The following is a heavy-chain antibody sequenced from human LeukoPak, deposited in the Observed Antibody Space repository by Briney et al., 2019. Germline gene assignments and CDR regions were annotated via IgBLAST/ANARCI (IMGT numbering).Heavy chain of an antibody. D-gene: IGHD6-13*01. CDR3: ARVPQAGGMDV. J-gene: IGHJ6*02. CDR2: IYTSGST. V-gene: IGHV4-4*07. CDR1: SGSISSYY. Sequence: SETLSLTCTVSSGSISSYYWSWIRQPAGKGLEWIGRIYTSGSTNYNPSLKSRVTMSVDTSKNQFSLKLGSVTAADTAVYYCARVPQAGGMDVWGQGTTVTVSS.